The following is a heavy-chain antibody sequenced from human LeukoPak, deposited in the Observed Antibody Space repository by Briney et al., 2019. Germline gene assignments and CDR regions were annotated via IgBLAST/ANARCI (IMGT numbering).Heavy chain of an antibody. D-gene: IGHD2-2*01. V-gene: IGHV1-3*01. J-gene: IGHJ5*02. Sequence: GASVKVSCKASGYSFTSYAMHWVRQAPGQRLEWMGWINAGNGNTKYSQKFQGRVTITRDTSASTAYMELSSLRSEDTAVYYCARGGKVGYCSSTSCRNWFDPWGQGTQVTVSS. CDR2: INAGNGNT. CDR1: GYSFTSYA. CDR3: ARGGKVGYCSSTSCRNWFDP.